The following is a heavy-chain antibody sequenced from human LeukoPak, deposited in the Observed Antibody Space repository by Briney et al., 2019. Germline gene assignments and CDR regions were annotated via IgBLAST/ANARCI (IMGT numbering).Heavy chain of an antibody. J-gene: IGHJ4*02. D-gene: IGHD1-14*01. CDR3: ARDSGHIIGALNFDY. V-gene: IGHV3-48*02. CDR1: GVTFSTFG. CDR2: ISSSSGTM. Sequence: GGSLRLSCAASGVTFSTFGMSWVRQAPGKGLEWVSYISSSSGTMFYAASVKRRFTISRDNAKNSLYLQINSLRDEDTAVYYCARDSGHIIGALNFDYWGQGTLVTVS.